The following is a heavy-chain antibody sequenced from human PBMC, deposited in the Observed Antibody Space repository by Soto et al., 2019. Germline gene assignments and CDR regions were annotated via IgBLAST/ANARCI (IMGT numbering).Heavy chain of an antibody. CDR2: VSHSGST. Sequence: SETLSLTCTVSGGSISCAAYYWRWIRQHPGKGLEWIGYVSHSGSTYYNPSLKSRVIISVDTSKNQFSLSLTSVTAADTAVYYCAREYTYGSNFFDCWGQGALVTVSS. CDR3: AREYTYGSNFFDC. J-gene: IGHJ4*02. V-gene: IGHV4-31*03. D-gene: IGHD5-18*01. CDR1: GGSISCAAYY.